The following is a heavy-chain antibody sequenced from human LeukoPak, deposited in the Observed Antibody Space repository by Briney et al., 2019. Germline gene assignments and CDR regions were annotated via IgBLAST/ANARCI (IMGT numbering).Heavy chain of an antibody. V-gene: IGHV4-4*07. J-gene: IGHJ3*01. CDR1: GGSVRSYF. CDR3: ARVGGASSTLTTFDV. CDR2: IYTSGRT. D-gene: IGHD2-21*01. Sequence: PSGTLSLTCTVSGGSVRSYFWTWIRQPAGRGLEWIGLIYTSGRTNYNLSLKSQVTISADDSKNQFSLKLNSVTAADTAVYYCARVGGASSTLTTFDVWGQGTVVTVSS.